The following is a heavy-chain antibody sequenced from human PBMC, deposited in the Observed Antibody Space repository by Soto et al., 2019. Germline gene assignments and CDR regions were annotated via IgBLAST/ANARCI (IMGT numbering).Heavy chain of an antibody. D-gene: IGHD1-26*01. CDR2: INPDGSTT. Sequence: GSLRLFCAASGFTFSTYWMNWVRQAPGKGLDWVSLINPDGSTTTYADSVKGRFTIFRDNAKNTVYLQMTSLRVEDTAVYYCARDLRGSPDYWGQGTLVTVSS. J-gene: IGHJ4*02. CDR1: GFTFSTYW. V-gene: IGHV3-74*03. CDR3: ARDLRGSPDY.